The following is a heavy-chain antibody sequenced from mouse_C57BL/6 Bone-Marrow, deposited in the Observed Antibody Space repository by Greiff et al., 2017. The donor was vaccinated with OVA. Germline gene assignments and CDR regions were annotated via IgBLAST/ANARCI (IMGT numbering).Heavy chain of an antibody. CDR2: ISYDGSN. V-gene: IGHV3-6*01. CDR3: AREGCYYYAMDY. Sequence: DVQLQESGPGLVKPSQSLSLTCSVTGYSITSGYYWNWIRQFPGNKLEWMGYISYDGSNNYNPSLKNRISITRDTSKNQFFLRLNSVTTEDTATYYCAREGCYYYAMDYWGQGTSVTVSS. J-gene: IGHJ4*01. CDR1: GYSITSGYY.